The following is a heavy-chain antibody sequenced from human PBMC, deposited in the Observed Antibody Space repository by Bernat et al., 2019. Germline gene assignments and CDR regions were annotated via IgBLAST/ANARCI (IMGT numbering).Heavy chain of an antibody. J-gene: IGHJ3*02. CDR2: IYYSGST. CDR3: ARHLQFVYYGDYRDMGAFDI. V-gene: IGHV4-39*01. CDR1: GGSISSSSYY. Sequence: QLQESGPGLVKPSETLSLTCTVSGGSISSSSYYWGWIRQPPGKGLEWIGSIYYSGSTYYNPSLKSRVTISVDTSKNQFSLKLSSVTAADTAVYYCARHLQFVYYGDYRDMGAFDIWGQGTMVTVSS. D-gene: IGHD4-17*01.